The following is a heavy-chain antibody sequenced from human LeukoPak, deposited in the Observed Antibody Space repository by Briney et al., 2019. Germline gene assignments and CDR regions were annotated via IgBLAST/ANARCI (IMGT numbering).Heavy chain of an antibody. Sequence: PGGSLRLSCAASGFTFSDYYMSWIRQVPGKGLEWVSYISSSSGYTNYADSVKGRFTISRDNAKNSLYLQMNSLRAEDTAVYYCARVDYDILTGRRVDAFDIWGQGTMVTVSS. D-gene: IGHD3-9*01. CDR2: ISSSSGYT. CDR3: ARVDYDILTGRRVDAFDI. CDR1: GFTFSDYY. J-gene: IGHJ3*02. V-gene: IGHV3-11*06.